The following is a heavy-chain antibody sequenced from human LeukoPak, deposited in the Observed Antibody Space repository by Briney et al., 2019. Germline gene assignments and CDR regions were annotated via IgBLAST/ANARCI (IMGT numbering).Heavy chain of an antibody. Sequence: GASVKVSCKAPGGTSNSHAISWVRQAPGQGLEWMGRIIPDLGTTNRAQNFQDRVTLTADKSTNTAYMELTSLTSDDTAVYYCATTNDGGGYQWGDFFDFWGQGTLVTVSS. J-gene: IGHJ4*02. D-gene: IGHD3-22*01. CDR3: ATTNDGGGYQWGDFFDF. V-gene: IGHV1-69*04. CDR1: GGTSNSHA. CDR2: IIPDLGTT.